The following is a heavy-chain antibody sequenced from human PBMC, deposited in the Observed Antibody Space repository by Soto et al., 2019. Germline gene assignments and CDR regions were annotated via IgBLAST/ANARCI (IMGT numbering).Heavy chain of an antibody. J-gene: IGHJ6*02. Sequence: QVQLQESGPGLVKPSQTLSPPCTVPGGSFSGGDSFWSWIRQSPGKGLEWIGYIPSIGGTYYNPSLKSRVSVSRDTSKNQFSLKLSSVTTTDTAVYYCARGLVIRPYYYHGMDVWGQGTTVTVSS. CDR1: GGSFSGGDSF. CDR3: ARGLVIRPYYYHGMDV. D-gene: IGHD3-9*01. V-gene: IGHV4-30-4*01. CDR2: IPSIGGT.